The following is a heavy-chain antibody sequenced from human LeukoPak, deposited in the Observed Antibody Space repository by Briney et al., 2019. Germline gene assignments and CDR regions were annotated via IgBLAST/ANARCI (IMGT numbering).Heavy chain of an antibody. CDR3: ARASSIVVVVAHAFDI. CDR2: IYYSGSN. Sequence: PSETLSLTCTVSGGSISSGDYYWSWIRQPPGKGLEWIGYIYYSGSNYYNPSLKRRVTISVDTSKNQFSLKLSSVTAADTAVYYCARASSIVVVVAHAFDIWGQGTMVTVSS. J-gene: IGHJ3*02. V-gene: IGHV4-30-4*08. CDR1: GGSISSGDYY. D-gene: IGHD2-15*01.